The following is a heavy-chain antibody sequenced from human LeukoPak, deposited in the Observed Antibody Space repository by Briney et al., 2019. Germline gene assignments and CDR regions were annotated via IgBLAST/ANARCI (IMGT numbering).Heavy chain of an antibody. CDR2: INPNSGGT. D-gene: IGHD6-13*01. CDR3: ARDLTAAGNDY. CDR1: GYTLTELS. V-gene: IGHV1-2*02. Sequence: ASVKVSCKVSGYTLTELSMHWVRQAPGQGLEWMGWINPNSGGTNYAQKFQGRVTMTRDTSISTAYMELSRLRSDDTAVYYCARDLTAAGNDYWGQGTLVTVSS. J-gene: IGHJ4*02.